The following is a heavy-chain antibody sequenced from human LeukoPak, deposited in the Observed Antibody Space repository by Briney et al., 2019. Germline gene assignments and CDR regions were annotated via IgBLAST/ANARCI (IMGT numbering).Heavy chain of an antibody. D-gene: IGHD1-26*01. Sequence: SETLSLTCAVSGGSIENNHWAWIRLPAGKGLEWIGRLHVSGNTTFNPSLKSRVTISVDTSKNQFSLKMTSMTAADTAVYFCARDPLRSSFDSWGQEILVTVAP. V-gene: IGHV4-4*07. CDR1: GGSIENNH. J-gene: IGHJ4*02. CDR2: LHVSGNT. CDR3: ARDPLRSSFDS.